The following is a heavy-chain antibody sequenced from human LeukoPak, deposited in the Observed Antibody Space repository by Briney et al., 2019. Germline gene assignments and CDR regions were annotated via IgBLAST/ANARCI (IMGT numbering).Heavy chain of an antibody. CDR1: GFTVSSNY. J-gene: IGHJ4*02. D-gene: IGHD3-10*01. CDR3: AKGALAHYYGSGSYKDY. V-gene: IGHV3-66*01. Sequence: PGGSLRLSCAASGFTVSSNYVSWVRQAPGKGVEWVSVIYSGGSTYYADSVKGRFTISRDNSKNTLYLQMNSLRAEDTAVYYCAKGALAHYYGSGSYKDYWGQGTMVTVSS. CDR2: IYSGGST.